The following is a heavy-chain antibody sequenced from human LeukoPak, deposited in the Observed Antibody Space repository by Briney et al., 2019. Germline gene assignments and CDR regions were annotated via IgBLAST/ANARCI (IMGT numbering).Heavy chain of an antibody. Sequence: GGSLRLSCAASGFTVSSNYMSWVRQAPGKGLEWVSVIYSGGSTYYADSVKGRFTISRDNSKNTLYLQMNSLRAEDTAVYYCATQSSWPYYYYGMDVWGQGTTATVSS. CDR1: GFTVSSNY. V-gene: IGHV3-66*01. CDR3: ATQSSWPYYYYGMDV. D-gene: IGHD6-13*01. J-gene: IGHJ6*02. CDR2: IYSGGST.